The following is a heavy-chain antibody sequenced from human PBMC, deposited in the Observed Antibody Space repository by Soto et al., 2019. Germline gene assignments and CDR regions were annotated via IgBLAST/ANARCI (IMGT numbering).Heavy chain of an antibody. Sequence: QVQLVESGGGVVQPGRSLRLSCGASGFTFNSFGMHWVRQAPGRGLEWVAVISYDGSNKYYADSVKGRFTISRDNSKNTLYLQMNSLRAEDTAVYYCAKDLYGSSWSYYYYYGMDVWGQGTTVTVSS. V-gene: IGHV3-30*18. D-gene: IGHD6-13*01. CDR3: AKDLYGSSWSYYYYYGMDV. J-gene: IGHJ6*02. CDR1: GFTFNSFG. CDR2: ISYDGSNK.